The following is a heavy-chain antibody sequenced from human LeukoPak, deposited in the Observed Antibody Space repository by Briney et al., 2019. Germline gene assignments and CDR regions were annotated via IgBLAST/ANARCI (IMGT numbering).Heavy chain of an antibody. D-gene: IGHD3-3*01. J-gene: IGHJ4*02. Sequence: PGGSLRLSCAASGFTFSTYWMHWVRQAPGKGLVWVSRINSDGSSTSYADSVKGRFTISRDNAMSTLYLQMNSLRAEDTAVYYCARPYSYHDFWDWGQGTLLTVSS. V-gene: IGHV3-74*01. CDR1: GFTFSTYW. CDR2: INSDGSST. CDR3: ARPYSYHDFWD.